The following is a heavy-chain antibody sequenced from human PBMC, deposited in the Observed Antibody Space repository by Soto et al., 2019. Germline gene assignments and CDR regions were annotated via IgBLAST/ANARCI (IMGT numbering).Heavy chain of an antibody. CDR1: GFTVSSNY. V-gene: IGHV3-53*02. CDR2: IYSGGST. J-gene: IGHJ3*02. Sequence: EVQLVETGGGLIQPGGSLRLSCVASGFTVSSNYISWVRQAPGKGLEWVSVIYSGGSTYYADPVKARFTISRDNSKNTVYLQMNSLRAEDTAVYYCASGRRDGYNYAFDIWGQGTMVTVSS. CDR3: ASGRRDGYNYAFDI. D-gene: IGHD5-12*01.